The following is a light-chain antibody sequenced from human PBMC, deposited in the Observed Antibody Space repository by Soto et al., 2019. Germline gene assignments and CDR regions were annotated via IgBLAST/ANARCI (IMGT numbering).Light chain of an antibody. CDR3: QQYNNWPVT. J-gene: IGKJ2*01. Sequence: EXXMTQSXATLSVSPGERATLSCRASQSVSSNLAWYQQKPGQAPRLLIYGASTRATGIPARFSGSGSGTEFTLTISSLQSEDFAVYYCQQYNNWPVTFGQGTKLEIK. CDR2: GAS. CDR1: QSVSSN. V-gene: IGKV3-15*01.